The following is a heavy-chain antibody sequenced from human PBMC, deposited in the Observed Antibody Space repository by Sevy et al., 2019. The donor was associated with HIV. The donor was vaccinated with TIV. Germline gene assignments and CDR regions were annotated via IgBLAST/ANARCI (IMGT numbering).Heavy chain of an antibody. Sequence: SESLSLTCSVSGYSISSVHYWGGIRQPPGKGLECTGSIYHSGDTYYNPSLKSRVTISVDTSKNQFSLKLNSVTAADMAVYYCAKNMAARPLEVWGQGTMVTVSS. CDR1: GYSISSVHY. V-gene: IGHV4-38-2*02. D-gene: IGHD6-6*01. J-gene: IGHJ4*02. CDR2: IYHSGDT. CDR3: AKNMAARPLEV.